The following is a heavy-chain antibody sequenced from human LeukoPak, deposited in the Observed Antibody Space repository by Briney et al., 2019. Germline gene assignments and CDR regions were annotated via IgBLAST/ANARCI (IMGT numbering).Heavy chain of an antibody. CDR1: VFTFTNAW. D-gene: IGHD1-26*01. Sequence: KPGGSLRLPCAASVFTFTNAWMGWVRQAPGKGLEWVSGISGNGGSTYYADSVKGRFTISRDNSKNTLFLQMNSLRAEDTAVYYCAKRPTGNWEFDYWGQGTLVTVSS. J-gene: IGHJ4*02. V-gene: IGHV3-23*01. CDR2: ISGNGGST. CDR3: AKRPTGNWEFDY.